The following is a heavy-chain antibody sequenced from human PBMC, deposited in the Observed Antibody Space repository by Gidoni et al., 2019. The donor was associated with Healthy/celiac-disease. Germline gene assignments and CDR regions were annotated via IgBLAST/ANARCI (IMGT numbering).Heavy chain of an antibody. V-gene: IGHV3-21*01. Sequence: EVQLVESGGGLVKPGGSLRLSCAASGFTFSSYSMNWVSQAPGKGLEWVSSISSSSSYLYYADSVKGRFTISRDNAKNSLYLQMNSLRAEDTAVYYCARYHARDAFDIWGQVTMVTVSS. CDR2: ISSSSSYL. D-gene: IGHD2-2*01. CDR1: GFTFSSYS. CDR3: ARYHARDAFDI. J-gene: IGHJ3*02.